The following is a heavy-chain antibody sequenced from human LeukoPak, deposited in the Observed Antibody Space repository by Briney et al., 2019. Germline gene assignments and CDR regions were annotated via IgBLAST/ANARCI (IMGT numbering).Heavy chain of an antibody. D-gene: IGHD4/OR15-4a*01. V-gene: IGHV1-18*01. CDR1: GYDFSTFG. CDR3: ARDSPFMVPRTGDAFDI. Sequence: GASVKVSCKASGYDFSTFGISWVRQAPGEGLEWMGWISAYHGKTNFPQRFQGRVTLTTETSTSTAYMELRSLRSDDTAIYYCARDSPFMVPRTGDAFDIWGQGTMVSVSS. J-gene: IGHJ3*02. CDR2: ISAYHGKT.